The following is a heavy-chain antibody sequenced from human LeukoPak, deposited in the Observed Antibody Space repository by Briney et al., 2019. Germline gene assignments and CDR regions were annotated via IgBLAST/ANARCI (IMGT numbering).Heavy chain of an antibody. CDR1: GFTFSLYT. J-gene: IGHJ4*02. V-gene: IGHV3-21*04. CDR2: ISSSSSYI. D-gene: IGHD2-8*02. CDR3: ATYRQVLLPFES. Sequence: GGSLRLSCAASGFTFSLYTMHWVRQAPGKGLEWVSSISSSSSYIYYADSVKGRFTISRDNAKNSLYLQMNSLRAEDTAIYYCATYRQVLLPFESWGQGTLVTVSS.